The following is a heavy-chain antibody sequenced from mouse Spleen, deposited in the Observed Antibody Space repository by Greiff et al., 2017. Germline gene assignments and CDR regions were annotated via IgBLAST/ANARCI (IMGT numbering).Heavy chain of an antibody. CDR2: INPGSGGT. CDR1: GYAFTNYL. CDR3: ARDRYDEVMDY. D-gene: IGHD2-14*01. J-gene: IGHJ4*01. V-gene: IGHV1-54*01. Sequence: VKLQESGAELVRPGTSVKVSCKASGYAFTNYLIEWVKQRPGQGLEWIGVINPGSGGTNYNEKFKGKATLTADKSSSTAYMQLSSLTSEDSAVYFCARDRYDEVMDYWGQGTSVTVSS.